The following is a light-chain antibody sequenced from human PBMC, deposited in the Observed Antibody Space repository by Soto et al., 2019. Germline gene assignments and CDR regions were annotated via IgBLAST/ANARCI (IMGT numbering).Light chain of an antibody. CDR2: DAS. J-gene: IGKJ4*02. CDR3: QQYDSWPTLT. CDR1: QTISSN. V-gene: IGKV3-15*01. Sequence: EIVMTQSPSSLSVSPRERATLXXRAGQTISSNLAWYRQKPGQAPRLLXYDASTRATGVPARFSGSRSGREFTLTIISLQSEDFAVYYCQQYDSWPTLTFGEGTKVDIK.